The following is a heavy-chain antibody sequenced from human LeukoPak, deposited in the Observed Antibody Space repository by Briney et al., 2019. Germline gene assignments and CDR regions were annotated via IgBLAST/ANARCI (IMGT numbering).Heavy chain of an antibody. J-gene: IGHJ6*03. CDR1: GFTFSSYG. CDR3: ARVIYDYAREAYYYYYMDV. V-gene: IGHV4-59*01. CDR2: IYYSGST. Sequence: GSLRLSCAASGFTFSSYGMSWIRQPPGKGLEWIGYIYYSGSTNYNPSLKSRVTISVDTSKNQFSLKLSSVTAADTAVYYCARVIYDYAREAYYYYYMDVWGKGTTVTISS. D-gene: IGHD3-16*01.